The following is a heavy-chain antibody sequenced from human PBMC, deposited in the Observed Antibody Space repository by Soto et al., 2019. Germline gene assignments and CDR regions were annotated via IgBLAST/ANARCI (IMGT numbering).Heavy chain of an antibody. CDR1: GYSISSGYY. D-gene: IGHD3-3*01. CDR3: ARAYYDFWSGYSPYYYYGMDV. CDR2: IYHSGST. V-gene: IGHV4-38-2*01. J-gene: IGHJ6*02. Sequence: LSLTCAVSGYSISSGYYWGWIRQPPGKGLEWIGSIYHSGSTYYNPSLKSRVTISVDTSKNQFSLKLSSVTATDTAVYYCARAYYDFWSGYSPYYYYGMDVWGQGTTVTVSS.